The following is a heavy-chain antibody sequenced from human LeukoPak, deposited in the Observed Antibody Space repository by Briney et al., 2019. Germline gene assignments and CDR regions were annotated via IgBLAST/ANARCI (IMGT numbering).Heavy chain of an antibody. J-gene: IGHJ3*02. CDR2: ISSSSSYI. Sequence: GGSLRLSCAASGFTFSSYSMNWVRQAPGKGLEWVSSISSSSSYIYYADSVKGRFTISRDNAKNSLYLQMNSLRAEDTAVYYCARGSGGDYVTDDAFDIWGQGTMVTVSS. D-gene: IGHD4-17*01. CDR1: GFTFSSYS. CDR3: ARGSGGDYVTDDAFDI. V-gene: IGHV3-21*01.